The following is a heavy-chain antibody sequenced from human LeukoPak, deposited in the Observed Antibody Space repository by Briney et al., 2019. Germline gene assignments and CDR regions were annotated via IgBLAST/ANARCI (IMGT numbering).Heavy chain of an antibody. V-gene: IGHV3-74*01. J-gene: IGHJ5*02. CDR3: ARALGGNWFDP. D-gene: IGHD3-16*01. CDR1: GFTFSSYW. Sequence: GKSLRLSCAASGFTFSSYWMHWVRQAPGKGLMWVSRINVDGRDITYADSVKGRFTISRDNAKNTLYLQMDSLRAEDTALYYCARALGGNWFDPWGQGALVTVSS. CDR2: INVDGRDI.